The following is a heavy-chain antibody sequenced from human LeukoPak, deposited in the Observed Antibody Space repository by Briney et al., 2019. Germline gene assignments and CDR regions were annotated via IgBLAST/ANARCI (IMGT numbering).Heavy chain of an antibody. CDR1: GASISTNSYY. J-gene: IGHJ3*02. Sequence: SETLSLTCTVSGASISTNSYYWGWIRQPPGKGLEWIGSIYYSGSTYYNPSLKSRVTISVDTSKNQFSLKLSSVTAADTAVYYCARAIAFGIAAAGENDAFDIWGQGTMVTVSS. CDR3: ARAIAFGIAAAGENDAFDI. D-gene: IGHD6-13*01. V-gene: IGHV4-39*07. CDR2: IYYSGST.